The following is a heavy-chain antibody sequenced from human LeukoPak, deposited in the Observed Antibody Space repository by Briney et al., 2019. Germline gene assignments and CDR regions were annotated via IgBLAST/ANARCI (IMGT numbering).Heavy chain of an antibody. Sequence: RPGGSLRLSCAASGFTVSSNYMSWVRQAPGKGLEWVSAISGSGGSTYYADSVKGRFTISRDNSKYTLYLQMNSLRAEDTAVYYCTSVGVVVAAANFDYWGQGTLVTVSS. J-gene: IGHJ4*02. D-gene: IGHD2-15*01. CDR2: ISGSGGST. CDR1: GFTVSSNY. CDR3: TSVGVVVAAANFDY. V-gene: IGHV3-23*01.